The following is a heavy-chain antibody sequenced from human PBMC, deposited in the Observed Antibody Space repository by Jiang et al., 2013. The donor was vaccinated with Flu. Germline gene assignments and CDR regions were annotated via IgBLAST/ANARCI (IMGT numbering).Heavy chain of an antibody. Sequence: VQLVESGGDLVQPGGSLRLSCEASGFTFSSYAMSWVRQAPGKGLEWVLGLSGSGDVTYYADSVKGRFTISRDISKTTLYLQMNSLRAEDTAVYYCAKDVRSNSWYYFDYWGQGTLVTVSS. CDR1: GFTFSSYA. D-gene: IGHD6-13*01. J-gene: IGHJ4*02. V-gene: IGHV3-23*04. CDR3: AKDVRSNSWYYFDY. CDR2: LSGSGDVT.